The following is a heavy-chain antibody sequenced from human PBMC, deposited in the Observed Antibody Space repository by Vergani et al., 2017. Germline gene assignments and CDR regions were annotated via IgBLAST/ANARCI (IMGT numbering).Heavy chain of an antibody. CDR3: ARGGGDYGSGSYTLDY. CDR1: GGSISSGGYY. V-gene: IGHV4-31*11. J-gene: IGHJ4*02. D-gene: IGHD3-10*01. Sequence: QVQLPESGPGLVKPSGTLSLTCAVSGGSISSGGYYWSWIRQHPGKGLEWIGYIYYSGSTYYNPSLKSRVTISVDTSKNQFSLKLSSVTAADTAVYYCARGGGDYGSGSYTLDYWGQGTLVTVSS. CDR2: IYYSGST.